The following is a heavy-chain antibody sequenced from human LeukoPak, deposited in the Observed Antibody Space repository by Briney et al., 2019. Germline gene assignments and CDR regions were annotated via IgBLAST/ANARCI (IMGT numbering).Heavy chain of an antibody. V-gene: IGHV4-39*01. D-gene: IGHD5-18*01. CDR3: ARHVGYSYQYYYYYYMDV. CDR2: IYYSGST. Sequence: PSETLSLTCTVSGGSISSSSYYWGWLRQPPGTGLEWLGSIYYSGSTYYNPSLKSRVTISVDTSKNQFSLKLSSVTAADTAVYYCARHVGYSYQYYYYYYMDVWGKGTTVTISS. CDR1: GGSISSSSYY. J-gene: IGHJ6*03.